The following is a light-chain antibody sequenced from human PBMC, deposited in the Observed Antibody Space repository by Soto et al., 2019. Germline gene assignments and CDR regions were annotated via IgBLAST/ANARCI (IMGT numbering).Light chain of an antibody. J-gene: IGLJ1*01. V-gene: IGLV2-18*02. Sequence: QSVLTQPPSVSGSPGQSVTISCTGTSSDAGSYNRVSWYQQPPGTAPQLMIYEVSNRPSGVPDRFSGSKSGNTASLTISGLQAEDEADYYCTSYTSSSTYVFGTGTRSPS. CDR1: SSDAGSYNR. CDR2: EVS. CDR3: TSYTSSSTYV.